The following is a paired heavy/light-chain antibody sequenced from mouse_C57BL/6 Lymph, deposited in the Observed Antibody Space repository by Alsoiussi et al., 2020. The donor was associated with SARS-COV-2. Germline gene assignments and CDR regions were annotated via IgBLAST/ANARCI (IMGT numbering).Heavy chain of an antibody. CDR3: ARDYGSSYVDYFDY. CDR1: GYSFTDYY. J-gene: IGHJ2*01. Sequence: QVQLKQSGAELVRPGASVKLSCKASGYSFTDYYINWMKQRPGQGLEWIARIYPGSGNTYYNEKFKGKATLTAEKSSSTAYMQLSSLTSEDSAVYFCARDYGSSYVDYFDYWGQGTTLTVSS. CDR2: IYPGSGNT. V-gene: IGHV1-76*01. D-gene: IGHD1-1*01.
Light chain of an antibody. V-gene: IGKV10-96*01. CDR3: QQGNTLPYT. CDR1: QDISNY. CDR2: YTS. Sequence: DIQMTQTTSSLSASLGDRVTISCRASQDISNYLNWYQQKPDGTVKLLIYYTSGLHSGVPSRFSGSGSGTDYSLTISNLEQEDIATYFCQQGNTLPYTFGGGTKLEIK. J-gene: IGKJ2*01.